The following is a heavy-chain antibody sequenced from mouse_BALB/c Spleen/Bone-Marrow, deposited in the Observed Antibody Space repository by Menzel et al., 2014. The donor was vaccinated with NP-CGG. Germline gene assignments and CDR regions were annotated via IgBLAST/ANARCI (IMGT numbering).Heavy chain of an antibody. V-gene: IGHV7-3*02. Sequence: DVKLVESGGGLVQPGGSLRLSCATSGFTFTDYFMSWVRQPPGKALEWLGFIRNKANGYTTEYSASVKGRFTISRDNSQSILYLQLSTLRPEDSATYYCASFYALDSWGQGTSVTVSS. CDR1: GFTFTDYF. CDR3: ASFYALDS. CDR2: IRNKANGYTT. J-gene: IGHJ4*01.